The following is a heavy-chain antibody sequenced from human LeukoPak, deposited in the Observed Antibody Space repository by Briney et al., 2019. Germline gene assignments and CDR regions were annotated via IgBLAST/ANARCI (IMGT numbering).Heavy chain of an antibody. D-gene: IGHD3-10*01. CDR2: IHASGTT. V-gene: IGHV4-61*02. CDR1: GGSISSSSYY. CDR3: ARVQGEDEWFGEDSGFLSLDQQATRKRYYYYYMDV. Sequence: SETLSLTCTVSGGSISSSSYYWGWIRQPAGKGLEWIGRIHASGTTNYDPSLKRRLTMSVDTSKNQFSLKLKSVTAADTAVYYCARVQGEDEWFGEDSGFLSLDQQATRKRYYYYYMDVWGKGTTVTVSS. J-gene: IGHJ6*03.